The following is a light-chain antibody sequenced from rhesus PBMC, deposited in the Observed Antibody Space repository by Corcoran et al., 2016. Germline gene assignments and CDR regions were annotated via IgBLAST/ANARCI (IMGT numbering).Light chain of an antibody. J-gene: IGKJ1*01. CDR1: QSVSSY. CDR3: QETYNLWT. V-gene: IGKV3-31*02. Sequence: EIVMTQSPATLSLSPGERATLSCRASQSVSSYLAWYQQKPGQAPRLLIYGASSRATGIPDRFSGSGSGTDFTFTISSLEPEAFAVYYCQETYNLWTFGQGTKVEIK. CDR2: GAS.